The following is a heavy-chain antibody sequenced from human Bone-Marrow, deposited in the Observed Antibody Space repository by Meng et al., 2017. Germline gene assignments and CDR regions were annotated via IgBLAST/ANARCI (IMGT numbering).Heavy chain of an antibody. Sequence: ASVKVSCKASGYTFSAYWIHWMRQAPGQGLEWMGWIHPKTGNTNYAQKLQGRVTMTTDTSTSTAYMELRSLRSDDTAVYYCAREAVHYDFWSGYYEATRYYFDYWGQGTLVTVSS. J-gene: IGHJ4*02. D-gene: IGHD3-3*01. CDR2: IHPKTGNT. CDR3: AREAVHYDFWSGYYEATRYYFDY. CDR1: GYTFSAYW. V-gene: IGHV1-18*04.